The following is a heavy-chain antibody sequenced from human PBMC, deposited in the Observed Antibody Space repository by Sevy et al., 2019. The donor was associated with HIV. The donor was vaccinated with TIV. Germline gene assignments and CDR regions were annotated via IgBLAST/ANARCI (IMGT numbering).Heavy chain of an antibody. V-gene: IGHV3-30*02. CDR3: ARADCGGDCYLVFDY. Sequence: QLGGSLRLSCAASGFTFSSYGMHWVRQAPGKGLEWVAFIRFDGNSKYYADSVKGRFTISRDNSKNTLYLQLNSLTAEDTAFYYCARADCGGDCYLVFDYRGQGTLVTVSS. CDR1: GFTFSSYG. CDR2: IRFDGNSK. J-gene: IGHJ4*02. D-gene: IGHD2-21*01.